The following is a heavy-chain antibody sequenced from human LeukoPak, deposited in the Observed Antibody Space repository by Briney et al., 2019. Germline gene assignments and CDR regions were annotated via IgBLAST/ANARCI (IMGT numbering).Heavy chain of an antibody. J-gene: IGHJ5*02. CDR2: IYYSGST. CDR3: ARDRGGFDP. Sequence: SETLSLTCTVSGGSISSYYWSWIRQPPGKGLEWIGYIYYSGSTNYNPSLKSRVTISVDTSKNQNSLKLSSGTAAGTAVYYCARDRGGFDPGGQGRLATVSS. V-gene: IGHV4-59*01. CDR1: GGSISSYY. D-gene: IGHD1-26*01.